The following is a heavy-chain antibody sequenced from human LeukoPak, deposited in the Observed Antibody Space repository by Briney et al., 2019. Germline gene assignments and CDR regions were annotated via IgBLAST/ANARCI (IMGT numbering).Heavy chain of an antibody. CDR1: GFTVSSNY. J-gene: IGHJ4*02. V-gene: IGHV3-66*01. D-gene: IGHD5-12*01. CDR3: AGKSGYSGYGSDY. CDR2: IYSGGST. Sequence: PGGSLRLSCAASGFTVSSNYMSWVRQAPGKGLEWVSVIYSGGSTYYADSVKGRFTISRDNSKNTLYLQMNSLRAEDTAVYYCAGKSGYSGYGSDYWGQGTLVTVSP.